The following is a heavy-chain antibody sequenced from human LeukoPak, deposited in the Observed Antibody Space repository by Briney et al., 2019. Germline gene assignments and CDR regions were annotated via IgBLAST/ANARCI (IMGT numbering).Heavy chain of an antibody. J-gene: IGHJ6*02. CDR2: IYYSGST. CDR1: GGSISSYY. Sequence: PSETLSLTCTASGGSISSYYWSWIRQPPGKGLEWIGYIYYSGSTNYNPSLKSRVTISVDTSKNQFSLKLSSVTAADTAVYYCARSMYSGSYSVYYYYGMDVWGQGTTVTVSS. D-gene: IGHD1-26*01. CDR3: ARSMYSGSYSVYYYYGMDV. V-gene: IGHV4-59*08.